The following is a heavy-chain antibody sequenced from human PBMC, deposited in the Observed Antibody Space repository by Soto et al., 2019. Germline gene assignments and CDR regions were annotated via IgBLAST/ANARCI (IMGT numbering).Heavy chain of an antibody. CDR2: INAGNGNT. V-gene: IGHV1-3*01. CDR1: GYTFTSYA. Sequence: ASVKVSCKASGYTFTSYAMHWVRQAPGQRLEWMGWINAGNGNTKYSQKFQGRVTITRDTSASTAYMELSSLRSEDTAVYYCVMSIVVVTALGYWGQGTLVTVSS. CDR3: VMSIVVVTALGY. D-gene: IGHD2-21*02. J-gene: IGHJ4*02.